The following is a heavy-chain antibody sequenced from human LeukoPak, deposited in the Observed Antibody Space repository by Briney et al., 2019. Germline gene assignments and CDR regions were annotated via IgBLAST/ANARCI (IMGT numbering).Heavy chain of an antibody. CDR2: IIPIFGTA. J-gene: IGHJ5*02. Sequence: ASVKVSCKASGGTFSSYAISWVRQAPGQGLEWMGGIIPIFGTANYAQKFQGRVTITADESTSTAYMELSSLRSEDTAVYYCARGLCSGSYCFNWFDPWGQGTLVTVSS. CDR1: GGTFSSYA. D-gene: IGHD3-10*02. V-gene: IGHV1-69*13. CDR3: ARGLCSGSYCFNWFDP.